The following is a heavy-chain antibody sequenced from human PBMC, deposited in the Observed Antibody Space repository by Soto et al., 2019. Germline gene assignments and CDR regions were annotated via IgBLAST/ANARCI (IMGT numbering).Heavy chain of an antibody. J-gene: IGHJ4*02. V-gene: IGHV3-66*01. CDR2: IYSGGST. Sequence: GGSLRLSCAASGFTVSSNYMSWVRQAPGKWLEWVSVIYSGGSTYYADSVKGRFTISRDNSKNTLYLQMNSLRAEDTAVYYCARDGVAETGIVYWDQGLLVTVSS. D-gene: IGHD6-19*01. CDR3: ARDGVAETGIVY. CDR1: GFTVSSNY.